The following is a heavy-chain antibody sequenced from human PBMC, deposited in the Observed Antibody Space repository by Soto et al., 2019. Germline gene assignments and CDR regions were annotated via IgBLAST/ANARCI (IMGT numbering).Heavy chain of an antibody. Sequence: SETLSLTCTVSGGSISSGGYYWSWIRQHPGKGLEWIVYIYYSGSTYYNPSLKSRVTISVDTFKNQFSLKLSSVTAADTAVYYCARTPIFGVVTEAMDVWGQGTTVTVSS. CDR1: GGSISSGGYY. D-gene: IGHD3-3*01. J-gene: IGHJ6*02. CDR2: IYYSGST. CDR3: ARTPIFGVVTEAMDV. V-gene: IGHV4-31*03.